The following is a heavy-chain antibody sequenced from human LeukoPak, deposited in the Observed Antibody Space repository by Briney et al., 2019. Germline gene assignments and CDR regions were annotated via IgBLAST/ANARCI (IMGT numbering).Heavy chain of an antibody. J-gene: IGHJ4*02. V-gene: IGHV3-66*01. CDR1: GFDVSINY. Sequence: GGSLRLSCGASGFDVSINYMNWIRQSPEKGLEWVSIIHNDGNTYYAHSVKGRFTVSRDNSKDTVSLQMDSLRVDDTAVYFCARGFLQLTPYYFDYWGQGTLVTVSS. D-gene: IGHD1-1*01. CDR2: IHNDGNT. CDR3: ARGFLQLTPYYFDY.